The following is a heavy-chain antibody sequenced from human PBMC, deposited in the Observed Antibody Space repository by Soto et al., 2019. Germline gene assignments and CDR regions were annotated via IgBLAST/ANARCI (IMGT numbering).Heavy chain of an antibody. J-gene: IGHJ4*02. Sequence: EVQLVESGGGLVQPGGSLRLSCAASGFTVSSKYMSWVRQAPGKGLEWVSVVYSGGSTNNADSVKGRFTISRDNSKNTLFLQMESVRAEDTAVYYCAGGGTYTSAFFYWGQGTLVTVSS. CDR1: GFTVSSKY. CDR3: AGGGTYTSAFFY. V-gene: IGHV3-66*01. D-gene: IGHD3-16*01. CDR2: VYSGGST.